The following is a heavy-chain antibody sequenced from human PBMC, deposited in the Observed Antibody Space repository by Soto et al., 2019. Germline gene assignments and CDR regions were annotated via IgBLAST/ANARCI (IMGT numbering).Heavy chain of an antibody. CDR3: ARHAFVPAAIYNWFDL. Sequence: GESLKISCKGSGYSFTSYWIGWVRQMPGKGLEWMGIIYPGDSDTRYSPSFQGQVTISADKSISTAYLQWSSLKASDTAMYYCARHAFVPAAIYNWFDLWGQGTLVTVSS. J-gene: IGHJ5*02. CDR2: IYPGDSDT. CDR1: GYSFTSYW. V-gene: IGHV5-51*01. D-gene: IGHD2-2*02.